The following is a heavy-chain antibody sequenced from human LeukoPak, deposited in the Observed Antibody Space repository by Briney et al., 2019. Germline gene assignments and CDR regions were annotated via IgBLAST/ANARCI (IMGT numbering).Heavy chain of an antibody. CDR1: GDSISSSSYY. D-gene: IGHD3-22*01. CDR2: IYYSGST. J-gene: IGHJ2*01. CDR3: ARHDSSGYYLYWYFDL. Sequence: SSETLSLTCTVSGDSISSSSYYWGWIRQPPGKGLEWIGSIYYSGSTYYNPSLKSRVTISVDTSKNQFSLKLSSVTAADTAVYYCARHDSSGYYLYWYFDLWGRGTLVTVSS. V-gene: IGHV4-39*01.